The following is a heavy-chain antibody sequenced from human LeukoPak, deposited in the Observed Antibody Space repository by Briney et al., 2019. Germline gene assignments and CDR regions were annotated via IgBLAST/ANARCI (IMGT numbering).Heavy chain of an antibody. Sequence: GGSLRLSCAASGFTFSSYEMNWVRQAPGKGLEWVSYISSSGTSIYYEDSVKGRFTISRDNAKNSLYLQMNSLRAEDTAVYYCARPDGDYYYGSGSYFHYWGQGTLVTVSS. CDR1: GFTFSSYE. CDR2: ISSSGTSI. V-gene: IGHV3-48*03. D-gene: IGHD3-10*01. CDR3: ARPDGDYYYGSGSYFHY. J-gene: IGHJ4*02.